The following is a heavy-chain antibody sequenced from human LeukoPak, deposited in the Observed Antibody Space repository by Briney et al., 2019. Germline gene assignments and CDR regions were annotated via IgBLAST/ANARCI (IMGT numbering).Heavy chain of an antibody. CDR3: ARDREAAAVYYYYYYMDV. CDR2: IYTSGST. V-gene: IGHV4-4*07. Sequence: SETLSLTCTVSGGSISSYYWSWIRQPAGKGLEWIGRIYTSGSTNYNPSLKSRVTMSVATSKNQFSLKLSSVTAADTAVYYCARDREAAAVYYYYYYMDVWGKGTTVTVSS. CDR1: GGSISSYY. J-gene: IGHJ6*03. D-gene: IGHD6-13*01.